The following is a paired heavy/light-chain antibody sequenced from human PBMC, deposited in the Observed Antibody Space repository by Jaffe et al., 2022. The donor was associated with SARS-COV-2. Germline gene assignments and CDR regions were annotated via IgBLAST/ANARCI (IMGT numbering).Heavy chain of an antibody. J-gene: IGHJ5*02. CDR2: ITGSGGTT. CDR1: GFTFSIYA. Sequence: EVQLLESGGGLVQPGGSLRLSCAASGFTFSIYAMSWVRQAPGKGLEWVSAITGSGGTTHYADSVKGRFTISRDNSKNTLHLQMNSLRGEDTAVYYCAKEYSTSYSRNWFDPWGQGTLVTVSS. D-gene: IGHD2-15*01. V-gene: IGHV3-23*01. CDR3: AKEYSTSYSRNWFDP.
Light chain of an antibody. V-gene: IGLV2-8*01. CDR2: EVN. CDR1: SSDVGGYNY. J-gene: IGLJ2*01. Sequence: QSALTQPPSASGSRGQSVTISCTGTSSDVGGYNYVSWYQQHPGKAPKLMIYEVNKRPSGVPDRFSGSKSGNTASLTVSGLQAEDEADYYCSSYSGSNNVVFGGGTKLTVL. CDR3: SSYSGSNNVV.